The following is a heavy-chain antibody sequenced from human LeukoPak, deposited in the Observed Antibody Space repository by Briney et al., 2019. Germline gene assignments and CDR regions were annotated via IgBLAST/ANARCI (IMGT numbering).Heavy chain of an antibody. J-gene: IGHJ4*02. V-gene: IGHV1-8*03. D-gene: IGHD6-13*01. CDR2: MNPNSGNT. Sequence: ASVKVSCKASGYTFTSYDINWVRQATGQGLEWMGWMNPNSGNTGYAQKFQGRVTITRNTSISTAYMELSSLRSEDTAVYYCARAWGSSSWYYFDYWGQGTLVTVSS. CDR1: GYTFTSYD. CDR3: ARAWGSSSWYYFDY.